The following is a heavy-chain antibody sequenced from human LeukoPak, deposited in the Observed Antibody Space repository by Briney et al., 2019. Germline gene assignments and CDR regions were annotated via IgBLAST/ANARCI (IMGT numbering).Heavy chain of an antibody. CDR1: GFTFSSYA. D-gene: IGHD2-8*01. CDR2: VGGDDTT. J-gene: IGHJ3*02. Sequence: GGSLRLSCAASGFTFSSYAMHWVRQAPGKGLEWVSVVGGDDTTYYTDSVEGRFTISRDNSKNTLSLQMNSLRLEDTAVYYCAKDSWSRNGIYDPFDIWGQGTLVTVSS. CDR3: AKDSWSRNGIYDPFDI. V-gene: IGHV3-23*01.